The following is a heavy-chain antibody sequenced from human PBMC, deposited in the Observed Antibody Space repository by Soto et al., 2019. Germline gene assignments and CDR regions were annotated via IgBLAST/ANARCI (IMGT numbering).Heavy chain of an antibody. Sequence: SGPTLVNPTETLTLTCTVSGFSLSNARMGVSLIRQPPGKALEWLAHIFSNDEKSYSTSLKSRLTISKDTSKSQVVLTMTNMDPVDTATYYCARTINYYDSSGYYFGVWFDPWGQGTLVTVYS. D-gene: IGHD3-22*01. CDR1: GFSLSNARMG. CDR2: IFSNDEK. V-gene: IGHV2-26*01. J-gene: IGHJ5*02. CDR3: ARTINYYDSSGYYFGVWFDP.